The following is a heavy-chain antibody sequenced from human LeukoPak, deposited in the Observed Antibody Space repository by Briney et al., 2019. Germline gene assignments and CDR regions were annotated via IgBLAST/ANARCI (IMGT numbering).Heavy chain of an antibody. Sequence: SETLSLTCTVSGASIGSTTYYWDWFRQPPGKGPEWIVNIYDGGSTHYNPSLKSRLTMSVDTSKNHFSLRLNSVTAADTAIYYCATHRRPGSGGYENAFEIWGQGTMVTVSS. D-gene: IGHD5-12*01. CDR1: GASIGSTTYY. V-gene: IGHV4-39*01. CDR3: ATHRRPGSGGYENAFEI. CDR2: IYDGGST. J-gene: IGHJ3*02.